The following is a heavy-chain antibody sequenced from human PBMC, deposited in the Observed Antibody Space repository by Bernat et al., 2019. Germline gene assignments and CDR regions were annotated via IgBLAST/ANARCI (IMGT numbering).Heavy chain of an antibody. V-gene: IGHV3-21*01. CDR3: ARAIPSSLINY. Sequence: EVPLVESGGGLVKAGGSLRLSCAASGFTFDTYTMIWVRQAPGKGLEWVSSISPDSRFIFYADSVEGRFTISRDNTKNSLYLQMSSLRAEDTAVYYCARAIPSSLINYWGQGTLVTVSS. D-gene: IGHD2-2*01. CDR2: ISPDSRFI. CDR1: GFTFDTYT. J-gene: IGHJ4*02.